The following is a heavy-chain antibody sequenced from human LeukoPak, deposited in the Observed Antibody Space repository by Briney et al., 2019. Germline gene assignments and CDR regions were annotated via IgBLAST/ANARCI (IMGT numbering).Heavy chain of an antibody. V-gene: IGHV1-2*02. CDR2: INPNSGGT. CDR3: ARGRGTIFGVVDDAFDI. CDR1: GYTFTGYY. Sequence: GASVKVSCKASGYTFTGYYMHWVRQAPGQGLEWMGLINPNSGGTNYAQKFQGRVTMTRDTSISTAYMELSRLRSDDTAVYYCARGRGTIFGVVDDAFDIWGQGTMVTVSS. D-gene: IGHD3-3*01. J-gene: IGHJ3*02.